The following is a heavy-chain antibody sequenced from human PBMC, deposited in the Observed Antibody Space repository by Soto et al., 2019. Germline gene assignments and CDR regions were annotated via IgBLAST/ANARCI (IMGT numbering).Heavy chain of an antibody. D-gene: IGHD6-19*01. CDR1: GFTFSNCG. Sequence: ESVGGVVQPGRSLRLSCAASGFTFSNCGMHWVRQAPGMGLEWVAVISYDGSNKFYADSVKGRFTISRDNSKNTLYLQMNSMRVEDTAVYYCAQGGYSSGWYNPGDYWGQGTLVTVSS. V-gene: IGHV3-30*18. CDR3: AQGGYSSGWYNPGDY. CDR2: ISYDGSNK. J-gene: IGHJ4*02.